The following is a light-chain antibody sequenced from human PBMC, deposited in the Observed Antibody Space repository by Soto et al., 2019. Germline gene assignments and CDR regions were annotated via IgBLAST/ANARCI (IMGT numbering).Light chain of an antibody. Sequence: QSVLTQSSSASASLGSSVKLTCSLDSGHTSHIIAWHQQQPGKAPRYLMRLGGSGSYNKGSGVPDRFSGSSSGADRHLTISNLQSEDEAQYYCQTWDSNIGIFREGTQLTVL. CDR3: QTWDSNIGI. J-gene: IGLJ2*01. V-gene: IGLV4-60*03. CDR1: SGHTSHI. CDR2: LGGSGSY.